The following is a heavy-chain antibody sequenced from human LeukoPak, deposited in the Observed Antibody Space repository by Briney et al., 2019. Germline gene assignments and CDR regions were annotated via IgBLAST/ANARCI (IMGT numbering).Heavy chain of an antibody. D-gene: IGHD2-15*01. CDR2: TVGIGPDT. Sequence: GGSLRLSCAASGFAFTNYAMTWVRQAPGKGLEWVAATVGIGPDTYHADSVKGRFTISRDNSKNILYLQMNSLRVEDTAVYYCTKASAARCIGVFCYPFDHWGQGTLVTVSS. J-gene: IGHJ4*02. CDR3: TKASAARCIGVFCYPFDH. CDR1: GFAFTNYA. V-gene: IGHV3-23*01.